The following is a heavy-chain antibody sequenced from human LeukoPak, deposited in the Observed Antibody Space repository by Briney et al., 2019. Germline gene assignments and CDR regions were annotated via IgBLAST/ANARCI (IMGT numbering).Heavy chain of an antibody. CDR3: ARDRPTYYYDSSRYFAY. CDR2: ISSSSSYI. J-gene: IGHJ4*02. Sequence: GGSLRDSCAASGFTFSSYRMNWVCQAPGKGLEWVSSISSSSSYIYYADSVKGRFTISRDNAKNSLYLQMNSLRAEDTAVYYCARDRPTYYYDSSRYFAYSGQGTLVTVSS. CDR1: GFTFSSYR. V-gene: IGHV3-21*01. D-gene: IGHD3-22*01.